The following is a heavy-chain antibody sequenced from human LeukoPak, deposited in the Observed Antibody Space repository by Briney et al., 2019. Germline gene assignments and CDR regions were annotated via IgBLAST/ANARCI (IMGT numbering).Heavy chain of an antibody. CDR3: ARDLPEGYCSSTSCYYYYYMDV. CDR2: ISYDGSNK. V-gene: IGHV3-30*14. J-gene: IGHJ6*03. CDR1: GFTFSNYA. D-gene: IGHD2-2*01. Sequence: GGSLRLSCAASGFTFSNYAMHWVRQAPGKGLEWLAVISYDGSNKYYADSVKGRFTISRDNSKNTLYLQMNSLRAEDTAVYYCARDLPEGYCSSTSCYYYYYMDVWGKGTTVTISS.